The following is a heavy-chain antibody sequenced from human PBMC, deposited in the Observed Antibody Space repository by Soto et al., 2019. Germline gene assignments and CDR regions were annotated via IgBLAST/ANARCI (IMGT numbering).Heavy chain of an antibody. D-gene: IGHD3-16*01. CDR1: GGSISNYY. CDR3: ASGGNWFDP. J-gene: IGHJ5*02. CDR2: MYYNGNI. Sequence: QLQVQESGPGLVKPSETLSLTCNVSGGSISNYYWTWVRQSPEKGLEWIGYMYYNGNINYNPSLKSRVTISIDTSKNQFSLTLKSVTAADTAVYYCASGGNWFDPWGHGVLVTVSS. V-gene: IGHV4-59*01.